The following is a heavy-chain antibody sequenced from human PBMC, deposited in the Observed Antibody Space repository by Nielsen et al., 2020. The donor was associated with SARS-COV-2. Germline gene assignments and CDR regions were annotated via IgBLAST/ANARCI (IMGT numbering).Heavy chain of an antibody. D-gene: IGHD1-14*01. CDR3: ARAYHNYYYAMDV. Sequence: SLKISCAASGFTFDDYAMHWVRQAPGKGLEWVSGISWNSGSIGYADSVKGRFTISRDNAKSSLYLQLTSLRAEDTAVYYCARAYHNYYYAMDVWRQGTTVTVSS. CDR2: ISWNSGSI. J-gene: IGHJ6*02. V-gene: IGHV3-9*01. CDR1: GFTFDDYA.